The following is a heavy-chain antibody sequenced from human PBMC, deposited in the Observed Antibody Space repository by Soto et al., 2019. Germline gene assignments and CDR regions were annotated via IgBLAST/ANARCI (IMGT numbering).Heavy chain of an antibody. V-gene: IGHV4-39*01. Sequence: PSETLSLTCSVSGDSFSSDNYYWGWIRQPPGKGLEWFGHVYYSGTTCYNPSLKSRVTISVDTSKNQFSLKLSSVTAADTAVYYCARLQGGAFDIWGQGSMVTVSS. CDR1: GDSFSSDNYY. J-gene: IGHJ3*02. CDR3: ARLQGGAFDI. CDR2: VYYSGTT. D-gene: IGHD2-15*01.